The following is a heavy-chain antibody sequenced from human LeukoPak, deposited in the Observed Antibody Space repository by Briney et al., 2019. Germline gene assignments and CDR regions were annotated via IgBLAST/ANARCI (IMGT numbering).Heavy chain of an antibody. J-gene: IGHJ4*02. CDR3: ARGTYTSGWD. CDR2: ISSSGSSK. D-gene: IGHD6-19*01. CDR1: GFTFRSYW. Sequence: PGGSLRLSCAASGFTFRSYWMSWVRQAPGKGLEWVAYISSSGSSKHYADSVKGRFTISRDNAKRSLYLQMNSLRAEDTAVYYCARGTYTSGWDWGQGTLVTVSS. V-gene: IGHV3-48*04.